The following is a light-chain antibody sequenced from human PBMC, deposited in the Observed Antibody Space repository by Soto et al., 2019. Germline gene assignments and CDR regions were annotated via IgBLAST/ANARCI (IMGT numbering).Light chain of an antibody. CDR3: LSTDSCGSYPGV. J-gene: IGLJ1*01. V-gene: IGLV3-25*03. CDR2: KDT. Sequence: SYELTQPASVSVSPGQTARITCSGDALSNQYSSWYQQKPGHAPVLVMYKDTERPSGIPERFSGSSSGATVTLTISGVQVEDEGDYYCLSTDSCGSYPGVFGTGTKLTVL. CDR1: ALSNQY.